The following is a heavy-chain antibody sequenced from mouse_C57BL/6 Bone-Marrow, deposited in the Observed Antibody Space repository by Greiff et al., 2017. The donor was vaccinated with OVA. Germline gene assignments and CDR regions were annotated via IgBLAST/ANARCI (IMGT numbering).Heavy chain of an antibody. CDR2: ISYDGSN. J-gene: IGHJ4*01. CDR3: ARERYYGNYYAMDY. V-gene: IGHV3-6*01. CDR1: GYSITSGYY. D-gene: IGHD1-2*01. Sequence: VQLQQSGPGLVKPSQSLSLTCSVTGYSITSGYYWNWIRQFPGNKLEWMGYISYDGSNNYNPSLKNRISITRDTSKNQFFLKLNSVTTEDTATYYCARERYYGNYYAMDYWGQGTSVTVSS.